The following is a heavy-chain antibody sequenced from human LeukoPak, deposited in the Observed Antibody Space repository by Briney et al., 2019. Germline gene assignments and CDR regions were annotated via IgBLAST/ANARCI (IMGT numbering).Heavy chain of an antibody. CDR2: IYTTGTT. CDR3: GRQGYTASYYFVDY. CDR1: AGSINSYY. V-gene: IGHV4-4*07. J-gene: IGHJ4*02. D-gene: IGHD3-10*01. Sequence: SETLSLTCTVSAGSINSYYWGWVRQPAGKGLEWIGRIYTTGTTNYSPSLKSRLTMSVDTSKNQFYLSLRCVTAADTAAYYCGRQGYTASYYFVDYWSQGTLVTVSS.